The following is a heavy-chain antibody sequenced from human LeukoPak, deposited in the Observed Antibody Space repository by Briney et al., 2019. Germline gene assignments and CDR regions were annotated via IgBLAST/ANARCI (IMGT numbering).Heavy chain of an antibody. D-gene: IGHD3-10*01. J-gene: IGHJ6*02. CDR3: ARDQWFGEAPYGMDV. V-gene: IGHV3-66*01. CDR2: IYSGGGT. Sequence: GGSLRLSCAASGFTVSSSYMNWVRQAPGKGLEWVSLIYSGGGTYYADSVKGRFTISRDNSKNTLYLQMNSLRAEDTAVYYCARDQWFGEAPYGMDVWGQGTTVTVSS. CDR1: GFTVSSSY.